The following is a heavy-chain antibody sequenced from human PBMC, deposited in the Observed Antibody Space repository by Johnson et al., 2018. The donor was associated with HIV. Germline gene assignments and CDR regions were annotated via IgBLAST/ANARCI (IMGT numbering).Heavy chain of an antibody. CDR1: GFTVSRNY. J-gene: IGHJ3*02. CDR2: IYSGGST. D-gene: IGHD3-10*01. Sequence: VKLVESGGGLIQPGGSLRLSCAASGFTVSRNYMNWVRQAPGKGLEWVSLIYSGGSTYYADSVKGRFTISRDKSKNTLYLQMNSLRAEDTAVYYGARGWKGRWFGEEKAFDIWGQGTMVTVSS. CDR3: ARGWKGRWFGEEKAFDI. V-gene: IGHV3-66*03.